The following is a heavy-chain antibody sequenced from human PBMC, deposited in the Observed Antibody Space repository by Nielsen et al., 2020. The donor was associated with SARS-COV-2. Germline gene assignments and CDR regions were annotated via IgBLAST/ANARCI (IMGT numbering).Heavy chain of an antibody. CDR2: IYYRSKWFY. Sequence: SQTLSLTCVISGDSVSSSSVAWNWIRQSPSRGLEWLGRIYYRSKWFYEYATFVRSRITIDPDTSKNHFSLHLNSVTSEDTAMYYCTRDPEYYHGMDVWGQGTTVIVSS. CDR1: GDSVSSSSVA. J-gene: IGHJ6*02. V-gene: IGHV6-1*01. CDR3: TRDPEYYHGMDV.